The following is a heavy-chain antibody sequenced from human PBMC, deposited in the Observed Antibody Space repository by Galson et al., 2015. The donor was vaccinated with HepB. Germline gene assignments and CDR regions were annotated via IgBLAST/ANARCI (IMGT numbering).Heavy chain of an antibody. Sequence: CAISGDSVSSNSAAWNWIRQSPSRGLEWLGRTYYRSKWYNDYAVSVKSRITTNPDTSKNQFSLQLNSVTPDDTAVYYCEREWFGEFSLLGSWGQGTLVTVSS. CDR3: EREWFGEFSLLGS. J-gene: IGHJ4*02. D-gene: IGHD3-10*01. V-gene: IGHV6-1*01. CDR2: TYYRSKWYN. CDR1: GDSVSSNSAA.